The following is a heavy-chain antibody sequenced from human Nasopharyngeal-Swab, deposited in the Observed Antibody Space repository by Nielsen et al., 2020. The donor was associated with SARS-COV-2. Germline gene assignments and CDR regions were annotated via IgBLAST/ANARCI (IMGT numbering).Heavy chain of an antibody. V-gene: IGHV3-48*01. CDR1: GFTFSSYS. Sequence: GGSLRLSCAASGFTFSSYSMNWVRQAPGKGLEWVSSISSSSSTIYYADSVKGRFTISRDNSKNTLYLQMNSLRAEDTAVYYCAKGVYSYGYVADLYFDYWGQGTLVTVSS. CDR3: AKGVYSYGYVADLYFDY. D-gene: IGHD5-18*01. J-gene: IGHJ4*02. CDR2: ISSSSSTI.